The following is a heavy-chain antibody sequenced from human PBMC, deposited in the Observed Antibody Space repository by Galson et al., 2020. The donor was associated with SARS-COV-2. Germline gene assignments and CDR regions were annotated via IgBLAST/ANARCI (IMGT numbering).Heavy chain of an antibody. CDR3: ARTMVVVSYHMDV. Sequence: ETSETLSLTCTVSGGSIKNYYWSWIRKPPGKGPEWIGFIYYTGSTNYNPSLKSRVTISVDTSENQVSLKLNSVTAADTAVYYCARTMVVVSYHMDVWGQGTAVAVSS. D-gene: IGHD3-22*01. V-gene: IGHV4-59*08. CDR2: IYYTGST. J-gene: IGHJ6*02. CDR1: GGSIKNYY.